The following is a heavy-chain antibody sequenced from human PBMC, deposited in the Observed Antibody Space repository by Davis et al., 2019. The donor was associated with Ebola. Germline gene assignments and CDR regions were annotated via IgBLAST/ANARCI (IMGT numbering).Heavy chain of an antibody. CDR1: GYTFTYRH. J-gene: IGHJ3*02. D-gene: IGHD3-22*01. CDR3: ARSHSSSGYFGKLENAFDI. CDR2: ITPFNGNT. V-gene: IGHV1-45*02. Sequence: SVKVSCKGSGYTFTYRHLHWVRQAPGQALEWMGWITPFNGNTNYAQKFQDRVTITRDRSMSTAYMELSSLRSEDTAMYYCARSHSSSGYFGKLENAFDIWGQGTMVTVSS.